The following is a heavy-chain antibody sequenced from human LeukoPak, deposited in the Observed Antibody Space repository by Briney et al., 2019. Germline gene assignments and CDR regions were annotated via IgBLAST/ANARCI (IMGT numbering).Heavy chain of an antibody. V-gene: IGHV3-21*01. D-gene: IGHD3-22*01. J-gene: IGHJ4*02. CDR3: ARGADYYDSSGPINY. Sequence: KSGGSLRLSCAASGFTFSSYSMNWVRQAPGKGLEWVSSISSSSSYIYYADSVKGRFTISRDNAKNSLYLQMNSLRAEDTAVYYCARGADYYDSSGPINYWGQGTLVTVSS. CDR2: ISSSSSYI. CDR1: GFTFSSYS.